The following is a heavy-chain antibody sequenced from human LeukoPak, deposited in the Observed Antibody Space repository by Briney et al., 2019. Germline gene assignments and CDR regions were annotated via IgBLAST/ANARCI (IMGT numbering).Heavy chain of an antibody. Sequence: KPSETLSLTCAVYGGSFSGYYWSWLRQPPGKGLEWIGEINHSGSTNFNPSLKSRVTISVDTSKNQFSLKLSSVTAADTAVYYCGRVRGLLLWFGELLYPNWFDPWGQGTLVTVSS. CDR3: GRVRGLLLWFGELLYPNWFDP. CDR2: INHSGST. J-gene: IGHJ5*02. D-gene: IGHD3-10*01. CDR1: GGSFSGYY. V-gene: IGHV4-34*01.